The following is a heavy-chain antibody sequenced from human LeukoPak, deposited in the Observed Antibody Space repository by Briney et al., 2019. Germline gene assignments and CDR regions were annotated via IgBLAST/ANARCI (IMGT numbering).Heavy chain of an antibody. Sequence: GGSLRLSCAASGFTFSAYAIHWVRQAPGKGLEWVAVISTDGTNKFYADSVKGRFTISRDNSKNTLYLQLSSLGADDAAVYYCARAGTGGWREPLYYYYYYMDVWGRGTSVTVSS. CDR2: ISTDGTNK. CDR3: ARAGTGGWREPLYYYYYYMDV. D-gene: IGHD6-19*01. V-gene: IGHV3-30*04. CDR1: GFTFSAYA. J-gene: IGHJ6*03.